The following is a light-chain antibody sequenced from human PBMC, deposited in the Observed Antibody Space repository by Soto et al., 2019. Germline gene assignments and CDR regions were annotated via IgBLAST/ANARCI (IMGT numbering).Light chain of an antibody. CDR2: AAS. J-gene: IGKJ1*01. CDR1: QGISNY. V-gene: IGKV1-17*03. Sequence: DIQMTQSPSAMSASVGDRVTITCRASQGISNYLAWFQQKPGKVPERLIYAASSLQSGVPSRFSGSGSGTELTLTISSLQPEDFATYYCLQHNSYPPWTFGQGTKVDIK. CDR3: LQHNSYPPWT.